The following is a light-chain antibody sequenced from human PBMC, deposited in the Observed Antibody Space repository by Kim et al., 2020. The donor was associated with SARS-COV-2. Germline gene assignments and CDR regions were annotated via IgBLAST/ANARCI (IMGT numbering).Light chain of an antibody. V-gene: IGLV1-40*01. CDR2: GNS. J-gene: IGLJ1*01. CDR3: QSYDSSLSGYV. Sequence: RVTTSCTGSSSNSGAGYDVHWYQQLPGAAPKLLIYGNSNRPSGGPDRFSGSKSGTSASLAITGLQAEDEADYYCQSYDSSLSGYVFGTGTKVTVL. CDR1: SSNSGAGYD.